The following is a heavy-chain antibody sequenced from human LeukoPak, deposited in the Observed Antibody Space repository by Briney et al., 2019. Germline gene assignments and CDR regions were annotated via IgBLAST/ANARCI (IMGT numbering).Heavy chain of an antibody. CDR1: GGSISSYL. CDR2: IYYSGST. J-gene: IGHJ4*02. Sequence: PSETLSLTCTVSGGSISSYLWSWIRQPPGKGLEWIGYIYYSGSTNYNPSLKSRVTISVDTSKNQFSLKLSSVTAADTAVYYCARQRGEITMIVVVITYFDYWGQGTLVTVSS. CDR3: ARQRGEITMIVVVITYFDY. V-gene: IGHV4-59*08. D-gene: IGHD3-22*01.